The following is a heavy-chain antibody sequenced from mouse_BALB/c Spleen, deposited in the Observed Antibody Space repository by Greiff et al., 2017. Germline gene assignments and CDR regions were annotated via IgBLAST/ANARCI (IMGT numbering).Heavy chain of an antibody. V-gene: IGHV7-3*02. J-gene: IGHJ1*01. D-gene: IGHD1-1*01. CDR1: GFTFTDYY. CDR3: AREVDYYGSSYGYFDV. Sequence: EVMLVESGGGLVQPGGSLRLSCATSGFTFTDYYMSWVRQPPGKALEWLGFIRNKANGYTTEYSASVKGRFTISRDNSQSILYLQMNTLRAEDSATYYCAREVDYYGSSYGYFDVWGAGTTVTVSS. CDR2: IRNKANGYTT.